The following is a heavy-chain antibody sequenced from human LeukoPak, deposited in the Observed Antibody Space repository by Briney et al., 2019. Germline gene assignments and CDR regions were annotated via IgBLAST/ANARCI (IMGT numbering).Heavy chain of an antibody. CDR1: GYTFTSYD. V-gene: IGHV1-8*01. CDR3: ARTKRDFWSGYYTGYYYYGMDV. D-gene: IGHD3-3*01. Sequence: ASVKVSCKASGYTFTSYDINWVRQATGQGLEWMGWMNPNSGNTGYAQKFQGRVTMTRNTSISTAYMELSSPRSEDTAVYYCARTKRDFWSGYYTGYYYYGMDVWGQGTTVTVSS. CDR2: MNPNSGNT. J-gene: IGHJ6*02.